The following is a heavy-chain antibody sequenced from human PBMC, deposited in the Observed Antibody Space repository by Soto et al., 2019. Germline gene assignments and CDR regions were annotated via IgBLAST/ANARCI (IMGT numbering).Heavy chain of an antibody. CDR1: GGSFSGYY. CDR2: INHSGST. J-gene: IGHJ6*02. Sequence: SETLSLTCAVYGGSFSGYYWRWIGQPPGKGLEWIGEINHSGSTNYNPSLKSRVTISVDTSKNQFSLKLSSVTAADTAVYYCARGKSYSSSSDYYGMDVWGQGTTVT. V-gene: IGHV4-34*01. D-gene: IGHD6-6*01. CDR3: ARGKSYSSSSDYYGMDV.